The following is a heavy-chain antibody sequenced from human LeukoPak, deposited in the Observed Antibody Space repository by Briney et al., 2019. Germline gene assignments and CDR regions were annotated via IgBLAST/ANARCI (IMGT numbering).Heavy chain of an antibody. CDR1: GGSINSDNYY. CDR3: ARGRYNWFDP. Sequence: ASETLSLTCTVSGGSINSDNYYCSWIRQPAGKGLEWIGRIYTSGSTNYNPSLKSRVTISVDTSKNQFSLKLSSVTAADTAMYYCARGRYNWFDPWGQGTLVTVSS. CDR2: IYTSGST. V-gene: IGHV4-61*02. J-gene: IGHJ5*02.